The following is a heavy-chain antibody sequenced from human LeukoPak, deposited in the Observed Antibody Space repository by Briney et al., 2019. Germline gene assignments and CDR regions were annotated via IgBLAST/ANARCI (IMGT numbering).Heavy chain of an antibody. CDR1: GFTFSSYS. V-gene: IGHV3-21*01. J-gene: IGHJ6*02. CDR2: ISSSSSYI. Sequence: KSGGSLRLPCAASGFTFSSYSMNWVRQAPGKGLEWVSSISSSSSYIYYADSVKGRFTISRDNAKNLAFLQMNSLRAEDTAVYYCASLYGIDVWSQGSTVTVSS. CDR3: ASLYGIDV.